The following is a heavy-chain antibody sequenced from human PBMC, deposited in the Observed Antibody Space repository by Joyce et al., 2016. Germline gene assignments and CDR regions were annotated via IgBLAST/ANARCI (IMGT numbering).Heavy chain of an antibody. J-gene: IGHJ3*02. Sequence: QVQLLESGGGVVQPGRPLRLSCAASGFSFSSYAFHWVRQAPGKGPEWVAVISYDGTNKDYAESGKGRFTISRDNSKDTLYLLMNSLKSEDTTVYHCATGQDYDNSGRYAFDMWGQGTMVIVSS. D-gene: IGHD3-10*01. CDR3: ATGQDYDNSGRYAFDM. CDR1: GFSFSSYA. V-gene: IGHV3-30-3*01. CDR2: ISYDGTNK.